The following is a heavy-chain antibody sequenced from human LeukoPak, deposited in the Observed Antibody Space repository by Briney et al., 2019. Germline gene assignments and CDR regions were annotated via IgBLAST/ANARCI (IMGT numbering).Heavy chain of an antibody. V-gene: IGHV3-11*05. Sequence: PGGSLRLSCAASGFTFSDCYMSWIRQAPGKGLEWVSYISSSSSYTNYADSVKGRFTISRDNAKNSLYLQMNSLRAEDTAVYYCARVQSRDIVVVVAAEYDYWGQGTLVTVSS. CDR3: ARVQSRDIVVVVAAEYDY. CDR1: GFTFSDCY. CDR2: ISSSSSYT. D-gene: IGHD2-15*01. J-gene: IGHJ4*02.